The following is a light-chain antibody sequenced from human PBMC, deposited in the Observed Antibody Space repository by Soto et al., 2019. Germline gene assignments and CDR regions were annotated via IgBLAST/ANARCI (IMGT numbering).Light chain of an antibody. CDR3: GAWDSSLNVYL. V-gene: IGLV1-40*01. CDR2: GNT. CDR1: SSNIGAGYD. J-gene: IGLJ1*01. Sequence: QSVLTQPPSVSGAPGQRVTISCTGSSSNIGAGYDVHWYQQLPGTAPKLLIYGNTNRPSGVPDRFSGSRSGTSASLAITGLQAEDDGDYSCGAWDSSLNVYLFGGGTKVTVL.